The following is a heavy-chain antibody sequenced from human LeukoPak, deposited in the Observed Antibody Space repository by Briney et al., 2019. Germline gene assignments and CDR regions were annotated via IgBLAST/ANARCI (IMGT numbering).Heavy chain of an antibody. V-gene: IGHV4-59*13. Sequence: PSETLSLTCTVSGGSISSYYWSWIRQPPGKGLEWIGYIYYGGSTNYNPSLKSRVTISVDTSKNQFSLKLSSVTAADTAVYYCALLYCSGGSCYLDYWGQGTLVTVSS. CDR1: GGSISSYY. CDR2: IYYGGST. D-gene: IGHD2-15*01. J-gene: IGHJ4*02. CDR3: ALLYCSGGSCYLDY.